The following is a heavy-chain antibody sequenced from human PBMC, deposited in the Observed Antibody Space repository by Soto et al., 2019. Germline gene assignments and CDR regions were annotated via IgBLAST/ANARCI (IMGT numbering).Heavy chain of an antibody. Sequence: GGSLRLSCAASGFTFSSYAMSWVRQAPGKGLEWVSAISGSGGSTYYADSVKGRFTISRDNSKNTLYLQMNSLRAEDTAVYYCAKGPRSGYYSVAPLFDYWGQGTLVTVSS. CDR3: AKGPRSGYYSVAPLFDY. V-gene: IGHV3-23*01. D-gene: IGHD3-22*01. CDR2: ISGSGGST. J-gene: IGHJ4*02. CDR1: GFTFSSYA.